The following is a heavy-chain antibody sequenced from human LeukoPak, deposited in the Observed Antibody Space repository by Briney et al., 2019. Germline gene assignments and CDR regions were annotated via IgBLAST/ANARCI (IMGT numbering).Heavy chain of an antibody. CDR1: GYTFTGYY. CDR2: MNPNSGGT. Sequence: ASVKVSCKASGYTFTGYYMHWVRQAPGQGPEWMGWMNPNSGGTNYAQKFQGRVTMTRDTSISTAYMELSRLRSDDTAVYYCASLPDSSGYYPSNGYYYYGMDVWGQGTTVTVSS. CDR3: ASLPDSSGYYPSNGYYYYGMDV. J-gene: IGHJ6*02. V-gene: IGHV1-2*02. D-gene: IGHD3-22*01.